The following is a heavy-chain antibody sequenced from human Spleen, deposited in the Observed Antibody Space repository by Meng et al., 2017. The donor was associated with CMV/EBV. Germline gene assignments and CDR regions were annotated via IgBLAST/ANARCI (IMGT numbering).Heavy chain of an antibody. D-gene: IGHD6-13*01. Sequence: GGSLRLSCAASGFTFSSYSMNWVRQAPGKGLEWVSVIYSSGSTTYYADSVKGRFAISRDNSKNTLYLEMHSLRAEDTAVYYCAKERQQLVGVYYYYGMDVWGQGTTVTVSS. J-gene: IGHJ6*02. CDR1: GFTFSSYS. V-gene: IGHV3-NL1*01. CDR3: AKERQQLVGVYYYYGMDV. CDR2: IYSSGSTT.